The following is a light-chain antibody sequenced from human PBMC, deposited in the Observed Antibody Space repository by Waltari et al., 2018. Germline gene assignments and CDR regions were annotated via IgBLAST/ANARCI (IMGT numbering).Light chain of an antibody. CDR2: EDN. CDR1: SGTISRNY. V-gene: IGLV6-57*02. CDR3: QSYDSSNPYWV. Sequence: NFMLTQPHSVSESPGKTVTISCTGSSGTISRNYVQGYQRRPGSAPTTVTYEDNRRPSVVPDRFSGSIHSSSNSASLTISGLKTEDEADYYCQSYDSSNPYWVFGGGTKLTVL. J-gene: IGLJ3*02.